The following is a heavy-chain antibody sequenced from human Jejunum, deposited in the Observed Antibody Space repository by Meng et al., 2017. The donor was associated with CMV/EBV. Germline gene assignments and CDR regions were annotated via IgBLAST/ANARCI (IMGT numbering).Heavy chain of an antibody. CDR3: ARKKRYCSNPNCLGGYIYYYMDV. V-gene: IGHV4-34*02. CDR1: VASXXXFY. CDR2: IGHRGNT. J-gene: IGHJ6*03. D-gene: IGHD2-2*01. Sequence: QVKLQQWGAGLLKPSXXLSLIXDVSVASXXXFYWTYVRQSPGKGLEWIGEIGHRGNTNYNPSLKSRVTISLDTANNQFSLRLMSMTAADTAVYYCARKKRYCSNPNCLGGYIYYYMDVWDKVTMVTVSS.